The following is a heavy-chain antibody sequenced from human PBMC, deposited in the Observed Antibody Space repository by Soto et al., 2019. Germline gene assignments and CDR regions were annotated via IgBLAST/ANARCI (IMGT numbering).Heavy chain of an antibody. J-gene: IGHJ4*02. V-gene: IGHV4-59*08. CDR3: GRHRDSYGSGDFDY. Sequence: SETLSLTCTVAGASISSNYRSWIRQPPGRGLEWIGYIYYTGSTNYNPSLKSRVTISVDTSKNQFSLKVSSVTAADTAVYYCGRHRDSYGSGDFDYWGQGTLVTVSS. CDR2: IYYTGST. CDR1: GASISSNY. D-gene: IGHD5-18*01.